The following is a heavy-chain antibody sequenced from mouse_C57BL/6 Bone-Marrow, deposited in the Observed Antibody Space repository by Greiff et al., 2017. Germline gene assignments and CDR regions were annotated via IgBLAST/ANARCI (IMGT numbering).Heavy chain of an antibody. D-gene: IGHD1-1*01. Sequence: VQLQQSGAELVKPGASVKISCKASGYAFSSYWMNWVKQRPGKGLEWIGQIYPGDGDTNYNGKFKGKATLTADKSSSTAYMQLSSLTSEDSAMYFCESGYYGSSYGWYFDVWGTGTAVTVSS. CDR1: GYAFSSYW. J-gene: IGHJ1*03. CDR2: IYPGDGDT. V-gene: IGHV1-80*01. CDR3: ESGYYGSSYGWYFDV.